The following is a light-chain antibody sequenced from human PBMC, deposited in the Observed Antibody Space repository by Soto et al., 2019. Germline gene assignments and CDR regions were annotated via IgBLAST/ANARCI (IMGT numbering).Light chain of an antibody. CDR2: KAS. CDR3: QPYQTYSQ. Sequence: DIQMTQSPSTLSASVGDRVTITCRASQSINTWLAWYQLKPGRAPKLLIYKASTLESGVPSRISGSGSGTQFTLTISILQPDEFATYYCQPYQTYSQFGQGTKLEIK. V-gene: IGKV1-5*03. J-gene: IGKJ1*01. CDR1: QSINTW.